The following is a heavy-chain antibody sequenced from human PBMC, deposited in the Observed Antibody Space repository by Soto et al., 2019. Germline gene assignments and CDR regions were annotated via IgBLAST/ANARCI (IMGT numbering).Heavy chain of an antibody. D-gene: IGHD1-26*01. J-gene: IGHJ4*02. V-gene: IGHV4-4*02. Sequence: QVQLQESGPGLVKPSGTLSLTCAVSGGSISSSNWWSWVRQPPGKGLEWIGGIYHSWRTNYNPSHKSRVTISVDKSKNPFSLKLSSVTAADTAVYYCSSGTIVGATTLGYWGQGTLVTVSS. CDR1: GGSISSSNW. CDR2: IYHSWRT. CDR3: SSGTIVGATTLGY.